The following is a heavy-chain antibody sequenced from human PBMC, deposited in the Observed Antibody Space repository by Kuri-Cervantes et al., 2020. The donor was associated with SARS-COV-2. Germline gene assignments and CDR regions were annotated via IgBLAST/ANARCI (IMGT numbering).Heavy chain of an antibody. CDR2: IYYSGST. D-gene: IGHD1-1*01. J-gene: IGHJ4*02. CDR3: ARHRVHVYFDY. CDR1: GGSISSYY. Sequence: ESLKISCTVSGGSISSYYWSWIRQPPGKGLEWIGYIYYSGSTNYNPSLKSRVTISVDTSKNQFSLKLSSVTAADTAVYYCARHRVHVYFDYWGQGTLVTVSS. V-gene: IGHV4-59*01.